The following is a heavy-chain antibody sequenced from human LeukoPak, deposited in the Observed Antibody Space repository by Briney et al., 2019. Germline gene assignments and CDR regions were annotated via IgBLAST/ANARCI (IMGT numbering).Heavy chain of an antibody. CDR3: ARQVYSSSWSYYFDY. V-gene: IGHV4-61*05. CDR2: IYYSGST. J-gene: IGHJ4*02. Sequence: SETLSLTCTVSGGSISSSSYYWGWIRQPPGKGLEWIGYIYYSGSTNYNPSLKSRVTISVDTSKNQFSLKLSSVTPADTAVYYCARQVYSSSWSYYFDYWGQGILVTVSS. D-gene: IGHD6-13*01. CDR1: GGSISSSSYY.